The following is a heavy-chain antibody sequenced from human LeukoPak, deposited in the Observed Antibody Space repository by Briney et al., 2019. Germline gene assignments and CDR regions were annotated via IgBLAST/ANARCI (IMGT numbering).Heavy chain of an antibody. Sequence: GGSLRLSCAAFSNYWMSWVRPAPGKGLEWVANIKHDGSEKYYVDSVKGRFTISRDNAKNSLYLQMNSLRAEDTAVYYCARGRWRPLIDFWGQGTLVTVSS. D-gene: IGHD4-23*01. CDR1: SNYW. CDR2: IKHDGSEK. CDR3: ARGRWRPLIDF. J-gene: IGHJ4*02. V-gene: IGHV3-7*04.